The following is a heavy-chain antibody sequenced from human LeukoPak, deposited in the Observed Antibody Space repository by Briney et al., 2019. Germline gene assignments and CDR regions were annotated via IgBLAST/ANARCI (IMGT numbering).Heavy chain of an antibody. D-gene: IGHD5-12*01. CDR1: GYTFSTND. CDR2: MNPKSGDT. V-gene: IGHV1-8*01. CDR3: ARVFGGHEIGF. Sequence: ASVKVSCKASGYTFSTNDINWVRQATGQGLEWMGWMNPKSGDTAYAPKFQGRVTMTRNTSIDTAYMELSTLRSEDTAIYYCARVFGGHEIGFWGQGTQVTVSS. J-gene: IGHJ4*02.